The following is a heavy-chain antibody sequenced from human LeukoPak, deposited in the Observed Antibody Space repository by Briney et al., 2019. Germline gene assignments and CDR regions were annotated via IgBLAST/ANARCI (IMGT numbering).Heavy chain of an antibody. J-gene: IGHJ5*02. Sequence: SETLSLTCTVSGGSLSTYYWSWIRQSPGKGPEWIGYIFHTGSTKYNPSLESRVTISVDTSKNQFSLKLSPLSAADTAVYYCARAPMVRGVITDPFDPWGQGTLVTVSS. CDR3: ARAPMVRGVITDPFDP. CDR2: IFHTGST. D-gene: IGHD3-10*01. V-gene: IGHV4-59*01. CDR1: GGSLSTYY.